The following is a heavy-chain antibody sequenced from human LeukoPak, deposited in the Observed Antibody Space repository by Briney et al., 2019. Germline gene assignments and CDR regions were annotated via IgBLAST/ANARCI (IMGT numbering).Heavy chain of an antibody. V-gene: IGHV4-59*01. CDR1: GGSISSYY. J-gene: IGHJ6*02. D-gene: IGHD4-11*01. CDR3: ARGTVTLYYYYGMDV. CDR2: IYYGGST. Sequence: SETLSLTCTVSGGSISSYYWSWIRQPPGKGLEWIGYIYYGGSTNYNPSLKSRVTISVDTSKNQFSLKLSSVTAADTAVYYCARGTVTLYYYYGMDVWGQGTTVTVSS.